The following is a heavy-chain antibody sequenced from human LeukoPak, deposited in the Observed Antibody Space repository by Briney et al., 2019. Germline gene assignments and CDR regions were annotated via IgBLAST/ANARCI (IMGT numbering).Heavy chain of an antibody. V-gene: IGHV1-2*02. CDR2: INPNSGAT. Sequence: ASVKVSCKASGYTFTGYYMHWVRQAPGQGLEWMGWINPNSGATLYAQKFQGRVTMTRDTSINTAYMELSSLRSDDTAVYYCARDSYYYDTSGYYYPSYGMDVWGQGTTVTVSS. D-gene: IGHD3-22*01. CDR1: GYTFTGYY. J-gene: IGHJ6*02. CDR3: ARDSYYYDTSGYYYPSYGMDV.